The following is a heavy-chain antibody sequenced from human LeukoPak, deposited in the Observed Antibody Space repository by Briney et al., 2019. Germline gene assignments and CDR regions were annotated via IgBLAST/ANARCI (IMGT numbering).Heavy chain of an antibody. CDR2: IYYSGST. V-gene: IGHV4-39*01. J-gene: IGHJ3*02. CDR3: ARQAITMIVVVSPGAFGI. CDR1: GGSISSSSYY. D-gene: IGHD3-22*01. Sequence: KSSETLSLTCTVSGGSISSSSYYWGWIRQPPVKGLEWIGSIYYSGSTYYNPSIKSRVTISVDTSKNQFSLKLSSVTAADTAVYYCARQAITMIVVVSPGAFGIWGQGTMVTVSS.